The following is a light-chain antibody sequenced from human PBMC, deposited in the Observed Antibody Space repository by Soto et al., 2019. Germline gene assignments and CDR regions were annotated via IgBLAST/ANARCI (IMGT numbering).Light chain of an antibody. Sequence: EIVLTQSPATLSLSPGERATLSCRASQSVSSYLAWYQQKPGQAPRLLIYDVSNRATGIPARFSGSGSGTDFTLTISSLQPDDFATYYCQHYNSYSEAFGQGTKVELK. CDR1: QSVSSY. CDR3: QHYNSYSEA. CDR2: DVS. V-gene: IGKV3-11*01. J-gene: IGKJ1*01.